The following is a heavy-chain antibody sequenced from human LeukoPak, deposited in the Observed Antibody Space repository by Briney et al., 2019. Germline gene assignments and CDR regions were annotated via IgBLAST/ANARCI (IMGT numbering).Heavy chain of an antibody. CDR1: GLTFSSCG. Sequence: GGTLRLSCGASGLTFSSCGMNWVRQAPGKGLEWVSGISGSGGSTYYADSVKGRFTISRDNAKNSLYLQMNSLRAEDTAVYYCAREARFNYDSSGYSDYWGQGTLVTVSS. D-gene: IGHD3-22*01. J-gene: IGHJ4*02. CDR3: AREARFNYDSSGYSDY. CDR2: ISGSGGST. V-gene: IGHV3-21*01.